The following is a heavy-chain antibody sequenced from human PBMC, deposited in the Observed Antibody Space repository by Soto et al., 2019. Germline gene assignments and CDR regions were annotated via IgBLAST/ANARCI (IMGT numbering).Heavy chain of an antibody. V-gene: IGHV3-23*01. CDR3: VRPLPSGQTHARDV. J-gene: IGHJ6*02. D-gene: IGHD3-10*01. Sequence: PGGSLRLSCAASGFTFSSYAMSWVRQAPGKGLEWVSAISGSGGSTYYADSVKGRFTISRDNSKNTLYLQMNRLRDEDTAVYYCVRPLPSGQTHARDVWGQGTTVTVSS. CDR1: GFTFSSYA. CDR2: ISGSGGST.